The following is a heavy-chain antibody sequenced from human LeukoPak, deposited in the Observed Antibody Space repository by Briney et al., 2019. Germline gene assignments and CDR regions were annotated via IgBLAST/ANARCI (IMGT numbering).Heavy chain of an antibody. CDR2: INSDGSTT. CDR3: TRGGVDY. J-gene: IGHJ4*02. D-gene: IGHD3-10*01. CDR1: GFTFSNYW. V-gene: IGHV3-74*01. Sequence: GGSLRLSCAASGFTFSNYWMHWVRQAPGKGLVWVSRINSDGSTTTYADSVKGRFTIPRDNAKNTLYLQMNSLRAEDTAVYFCTRGGVDYWGQGTLVTVSS.